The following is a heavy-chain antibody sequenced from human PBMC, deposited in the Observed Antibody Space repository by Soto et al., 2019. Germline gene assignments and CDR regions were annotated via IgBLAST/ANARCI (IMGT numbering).Heavy chain of an antibody. Sequence: SETLSLTCTVSGGSISSYYWSWIRQPPGKGLEWIGYIYYSGSTNYNPSLKSRVTISVDTSKNQFSLKLSSVTAADTAVYYCARAGYGDSEDAFDIWGQGTMVTVSS. V-gene: IGHV4-59*01. CDR2: IYYSGST. CDR1: GGSISSYY. CDR3: ARAGYGDSEDAFDI. D-gene: IGHD4-17*01. J-gene: IGHJ3*02.